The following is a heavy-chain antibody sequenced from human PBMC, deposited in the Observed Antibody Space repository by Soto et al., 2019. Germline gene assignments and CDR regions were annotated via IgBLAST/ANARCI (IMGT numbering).Heavy chain of an antibody. CDR2: INPNSGGT. Sequence: GASVKVSCKASGYTFTGYYMHWVRQAPGQGLEWMGWINPNSGGTNYAQKFQGWVTMTRDTSISTAYMELSRLRSDDTAVYYCARDFYSGWYYFDYWGQGTLVTVSS. CDR3: ARDFYSGWYYFDY. V-gene: IGHV1-2*04. J-gene: IGHJ4*02. D-gene: IGHD6-19*01. CDR1: GYTFTGYY.